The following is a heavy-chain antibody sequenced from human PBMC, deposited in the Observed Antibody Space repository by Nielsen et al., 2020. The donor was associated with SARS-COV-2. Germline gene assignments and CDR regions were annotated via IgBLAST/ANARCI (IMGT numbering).Heavy chain of an antibody. CDR1: GFTFTSSA. Sequence: SVKVSCKASGFTFTSSAVQWVRQARGQRLEWIGWIVVGSGNTNYAQKFQERVTITRDMSTSTAYMELSSLRSEDTAVYYCAATADYGDYPRDYYYGMDVWGQGTTVTVSS. D-gene: IGHD4-17*01. CDR2: IVVGSGNT. V-gene: IGHV1-58*01. J-gene: IGHJ6*02. CDR3: AATADYGDYPRDYYYGMDV.